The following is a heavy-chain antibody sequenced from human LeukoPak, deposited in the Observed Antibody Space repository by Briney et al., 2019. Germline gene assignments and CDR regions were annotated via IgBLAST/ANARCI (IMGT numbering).Heavy chain of an antibody. D-gene: IGHD2-2*01. J-gene: IGHJ4*02. V-gene: IGHV1-69*13. CDR1: GGTFSSYA. Sequence: ASVKVSCKASGGTFSSYAISWVRQAPGQGLEWMGGIIPIFGTANYAQKFQGRVTITADESTSTAYMELSSLRSEDTAVYYCARALSSGKYQLPLFDYWGQGTLVTVSS. CDR2: IIPIFGTA. CDR3: ARALSSGKYQLPLFDY.